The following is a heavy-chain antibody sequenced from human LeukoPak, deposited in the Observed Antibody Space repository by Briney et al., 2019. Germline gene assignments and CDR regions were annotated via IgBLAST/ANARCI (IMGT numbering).Heavy chain of an antibody. Sequence: ASVKVSCKASGYTFSSYAISWVRQARGQGLEWMGWISAYSGNTNYAQKLQGRVTMTTDTSTSTAYMELRSLRSDDTAVYYCARGEYYENAFDIWGQGTMVTVSS. V-gene: IGHV1-18*01. D-gene: IGHD3-3*01. CDR1: GYTFSSYA. J-gene: IGHJ3*02. CDR2: ISAYSGNT. CDR3: ARGEYYENAFDI.